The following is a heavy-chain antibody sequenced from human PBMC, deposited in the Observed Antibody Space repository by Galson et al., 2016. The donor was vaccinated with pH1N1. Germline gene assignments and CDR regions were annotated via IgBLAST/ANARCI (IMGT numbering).Heavy chain of an antibody. V-gene: IGHV3-11*05. CDR1: GLIFSDYY. D-gene: IGHD1-1*01. Sequence: SLRLSCAASGLIFSDYYMNWIRQAPGKGLEWVSYIDSTSSDTNYADSVKGRFTISRDNPKNSLYLQMNSLRVEDMAVYYCARALWSVHPGTSDHWGQGTLVTVSS. CDR2: IDSTSSDT. CDR3: ARALWSVHPGTSDH. J-gene: IGHJ1*01.